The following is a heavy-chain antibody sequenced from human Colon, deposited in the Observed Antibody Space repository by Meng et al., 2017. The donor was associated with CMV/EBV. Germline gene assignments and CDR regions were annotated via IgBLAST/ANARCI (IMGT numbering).Heavy chain of an antibody. V-gene: IGHV3-48*04. CDR2: ISSSSTI. D-gene: IGHD4-11*01. Sequence: GGSLRLSCAASGFTFSSYSMNWVRQAPGKGLEWVSYISSSSTIYYADSVKGRFTISRDNAKNSLYLQMNSLRAEDTAVYYCARDMGIYTNYVYYWGQGTLVTVSS. CDR3: ARDMGIYTNYVYY. CDR1: GFTFSSYS. J-gene: IGHJ4*02.